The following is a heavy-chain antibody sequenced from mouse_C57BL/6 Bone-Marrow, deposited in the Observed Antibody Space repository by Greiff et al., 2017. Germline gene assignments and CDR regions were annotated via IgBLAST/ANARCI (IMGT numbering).Heavy chain of an antibody. CDR2: IYPGSGST. J-gene: IGHJ1*03. Sequence: QVQLQQPGAELVKPGASVKMSCTASGYTFTSYWIPWVKQRPGQGLEWIGDIYPGSGSTNYNEKFKSKATLTVDTSSSTAYMQLSSLTSEDAAVYYCARSNWDYFDVWGTGTTVTVSS. V-gene: IGHV1-55*01. CDR1: GYTFTSYW. D-gene: IGHD4-1*01. CDR3: ARSNWDYFDV.